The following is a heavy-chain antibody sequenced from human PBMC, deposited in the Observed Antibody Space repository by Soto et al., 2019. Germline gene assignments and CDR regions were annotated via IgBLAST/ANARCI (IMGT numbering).Heavy chain of an antibody. CDR2: ISAYNGDT. V-gene: IGHV1-18*01. J-gene: IGHJ4*02. Sequence: ASVKVSCKASGYTFTSYGISWVRQAPGQGLEWMGWISAYNGDTNYAQKLQGRVTMTTDTSTSTAYMELRSLRSDDTAVDYCARGYCSRARCYYAGGAQGFDYWGQGTLVTVSS. CDR1: GYTFTSYG. D-gene: IGHD2-2*01. CDR3: ARGYCSRARCYYAGGAQGFDY.